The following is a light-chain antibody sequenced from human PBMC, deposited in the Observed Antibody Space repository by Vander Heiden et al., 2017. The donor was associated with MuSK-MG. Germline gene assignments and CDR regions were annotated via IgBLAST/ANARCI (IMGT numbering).Light chain of an antibody. CDR2: GAS. CDR3: QQHGSSPYT. J-gene: IGKJ2*01. Sequence: IVLTQPPGPLSLSPGERATLSCRASQSVSSSYLAWYQQKPGQAPRLLIYGASSRATGIPDRFSGSGSGTDFTLTISRLEPEDFAVYYCQQHGSSPYTFGQGTKVEIK. CDR1: QSVSSSY. V-gene: IGKV3-20*01.